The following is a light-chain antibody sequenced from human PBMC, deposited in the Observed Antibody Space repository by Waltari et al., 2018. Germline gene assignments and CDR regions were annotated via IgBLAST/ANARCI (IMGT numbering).Light chain of an antibody. Sequence: EIVLTQSPGTLSLSPGERASLSCRASQSVSSNYLAWYRQKPAQAPRLLIYGASSRATGIPDRFSGSGSGTDFTLTISRLEPEDFAVYYCQQYGSSPRTFGQWTKVEIK. V-gene: IGKV3-20*01. J-gene: IGKJ1*01. CDR2: GAS. CDR1: QSVSSNY. CDR3: QQYGSSPRT.